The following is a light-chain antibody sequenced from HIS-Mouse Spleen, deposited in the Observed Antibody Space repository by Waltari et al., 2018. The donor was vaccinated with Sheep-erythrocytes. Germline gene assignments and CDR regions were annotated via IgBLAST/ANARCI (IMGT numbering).Light chain of an antibody. CDR3: QVWKV. V-gene: IGLV3-21*03. CDR1: NIGSKS. J-gene: IGLJ2*01. Sequence: SYVLTQPPSVSVAPGKTARITCGGNNIGSKSVHWYQQKPGQAPVLVVYEDSDRPSGIPERVSGSNSGNTATLTISRVEAGDEADYYCQVWKVFGGGTKLTVL. CDR2: EDS.